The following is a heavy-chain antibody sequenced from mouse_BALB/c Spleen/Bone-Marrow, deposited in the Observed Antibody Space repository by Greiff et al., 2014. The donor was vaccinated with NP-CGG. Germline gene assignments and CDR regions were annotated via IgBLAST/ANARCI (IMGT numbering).Heavy chain of an antibody. V-gene: IGHV2-9*02. CDR2: IWAGGST. CDR1: GFSLTSYG. Sequence: VKLMESGPGLVAPSQSLSITCTVSGFSLTSYGVHWVRQPPGKGLEWLGVIWAGGSTNYNSTLMSRLTISKDNSKSQVFLKMNGLQTDDTAMYYCARYYYGFLDYWGQGTTLTVSS. D-gene: IGHD1-2*01. J-gene: IGHJ2*01. CDR3: ARYYYGFLDY.